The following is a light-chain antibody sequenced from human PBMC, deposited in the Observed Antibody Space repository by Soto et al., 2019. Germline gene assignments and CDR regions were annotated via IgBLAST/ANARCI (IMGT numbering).Light chain of an antibody. CDR1: QTVSTY. CDR2: GAS. V-gene: IGKV3-11*01. CDR3: QQRYNWLT. J-gene: IGKJ4*01. Sequence: IVLTQSPATLSLSPGERATLSCRARQTVSTYLSWYQHKPGQAPRLLIYGASNRATGIPARFSGSGSGTDFTLTISRLEREDSAVYSCQQRYNWLTFGGGTREEIK.